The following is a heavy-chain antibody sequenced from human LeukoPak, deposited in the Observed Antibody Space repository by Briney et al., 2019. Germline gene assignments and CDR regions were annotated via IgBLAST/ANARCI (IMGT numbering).Heavy chain of an antibody. V-gene: IGHV2-5*01. CDR1: GFSLSTSGVG. CDR3: AHSASLGYCSSTSCLQPFDY. J-gene: IGHJ4*02. D-gene: IGHD2-2*01. Sequence: SGPTLVKPTQTLTLTCTFSGFSLSTSGVGVGWIRQPPGKALEWLALIYWNGDKRYSPSLKSRLTITKDTSKNQVVLTMTNMDPVDTATYYCAHSASLGYCSSTSCLQPFDYWGQGTLVTVSS. CDR2: IYWNGDK.